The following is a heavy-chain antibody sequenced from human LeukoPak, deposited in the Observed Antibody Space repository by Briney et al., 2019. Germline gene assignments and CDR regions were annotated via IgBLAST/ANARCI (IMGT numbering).Heavy chain of an antibody. CDR3: ARHTVTATFDY. J-gene: IGHJ4*02. CDR2: IYYSGST. V-gene: IGHV4-59*08. D-gene: IGHD2-21*02. CDR1: GGSISSYY. Sequence: SETLSLTCTVSGGSISSYYWSWIRQPPGKGLEWIGYIYYSGSTDYNPSLKSRVTISVDTSKNQFSLKLSSVTAADTAVYYCARHTVTATFDYWGQGTLVTVSS.